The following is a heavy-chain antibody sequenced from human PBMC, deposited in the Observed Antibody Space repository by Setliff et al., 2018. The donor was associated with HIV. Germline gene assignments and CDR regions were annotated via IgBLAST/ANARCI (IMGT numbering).Heavy chain of an antibody. CDR1: GYAFTSYA. D-gene: IGHD3-3*01. V-gene: IGHV1-3*01. J-gene: IGHJ4*02. CDR3: ASSTITIFGVVPYYFDY. CDR2: INAGNGNT. Sequence: ASVKVSCKASGYAFTSYAMHWMRQAPGQRLEWMGWINAGNGNTKYSQKFQDRFTITRDTSASTAYMELHSLRSEDTAIYYCASSTITIFGVVPYYFDYWGQGTLVTVSS.